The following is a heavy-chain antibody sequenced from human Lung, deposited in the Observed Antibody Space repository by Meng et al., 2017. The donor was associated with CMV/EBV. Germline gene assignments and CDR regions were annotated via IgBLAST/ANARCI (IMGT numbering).Heavy chain of an antibody. J-gene: IGHJ6*02. Sequence: GESXKIXXAASGFTFSSYWMSWVRQAPGKGLEWVANIKQDGSEKYYVDSVKGRFTISRDNAKNSLYLQMNSLRAEDTAVYYCARDQRPEYYDFWSGYLGKGGYYGMDVWGQGXTVTVSS. D-gene: IGHD3-3*01. V-gene: IGHV3-7*01. CDR1: GFTFSSYW. CDR2: IKQDGSEK. CDR3: ARDQRPEYYDFWSGYLGKGGYYGMDV.